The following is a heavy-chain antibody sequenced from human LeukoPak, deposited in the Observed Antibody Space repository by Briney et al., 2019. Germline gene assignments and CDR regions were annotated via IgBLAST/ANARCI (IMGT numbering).Heavy chain of an antibody. CDR1: YDSISSYY. Sequence: PSETLSLTCTVSYDSISSYYWTWIRQPAAKGLEWIGRINAGGNTNYNPSLKSRITISVDTSKNQFSLKMHSLTAADTAVYYCARGSVEMATRSPLDYWGQGTLVTVSS. CDR3: ARGSVEMATRSPLDY. D-gene: IGHD5-24*01. V-gene: IGHV4-4*07. CDR2: INAGGNT. J-gene: IGHJ4*02.